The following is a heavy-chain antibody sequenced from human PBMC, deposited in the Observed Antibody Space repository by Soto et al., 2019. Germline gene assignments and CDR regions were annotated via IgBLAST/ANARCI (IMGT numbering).Heavy chain of an antibody. CDR1: GGTFSSYA. CDR2: IIPIFGTA. Sequence: QVQLVQSGAEVKKPGSSVKVSCKASGGTFSSYAISWVRRAPGQGLEWMGGIIPIFGTANYAQKFQGRVTITADESTSTAYMELSSLRSEDTAVYYCARSRYYYDSSGYYSSRAFDYWGQGTLVTVSS. CDR3: ARSRYYYDSSGYYSSRAFDY. J-gene: IGHJ4*02. V-gene: IGHV1-69*01. D-gene: IGHD3-22*01.